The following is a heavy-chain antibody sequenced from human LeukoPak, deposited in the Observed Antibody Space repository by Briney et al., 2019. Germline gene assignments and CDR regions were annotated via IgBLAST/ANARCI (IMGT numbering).Heavy chain of an antibody. CDR3: ARDDSSGYYLY. CDR2: IKSKTDGGTK. D-gene: IGHD3-22*01. J-gene: IGHJ4*02. Sequence: PGGSLRLSCAASGFSFTNAWMTWVRQAPGKGLEWVGRIKSKTDGGTKDYAAPVKGRFIISRDDSENTLYLQMNSLRAEDTAVYYCARDDSSGYYLYWGQGTLVTVSS. V-gene: IGHV3-15*05. CDR1: GFSFTNAW.